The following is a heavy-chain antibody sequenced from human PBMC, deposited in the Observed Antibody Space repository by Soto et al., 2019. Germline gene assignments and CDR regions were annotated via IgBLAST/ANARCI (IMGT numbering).Heavy chain of an antibody. CDR2: MSYHGSNK. J-gene: IGHJ4*02. Sequence: QVQLVESGGGVVQPGRSLRLSCAASGFPFSSFGMHWVRQAPGKGLEWVALMSYHGSNKYYTDPVKGRFTISRNDSKNTLYLQMNSLRPEDTGVYYCTRAAGNFAWLASEFDHWGQGTLVTVSS. D-gene: IGHD3-9*01. CDR1: GFPFSSFG. V-gene: IGHV3-30*03. CDR3: TRAAGNFAWLASEFDH.